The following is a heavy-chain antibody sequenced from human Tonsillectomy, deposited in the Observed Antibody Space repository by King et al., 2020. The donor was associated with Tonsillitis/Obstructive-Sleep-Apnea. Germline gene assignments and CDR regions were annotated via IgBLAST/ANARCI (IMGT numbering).Heavy chain of an antibody. CDR1: GFTFSSYA. CDR3: AKVLQGYYYYADX. V-gene: IGHV3-23*04. CDR2: IGGSGGST. Sequence: VQLVESGGGLVQPGGSLRLSCAASGFTFSSYAMYWVRQAPGKGLEWVSGIGGSGGSTFYADSVKGRLTISRDNSKNTLYLQVNSLRAEDTAIYFCAKVLQGYYYYADXXGKGTTVTVSS. J-gene: IGHJ6*03.